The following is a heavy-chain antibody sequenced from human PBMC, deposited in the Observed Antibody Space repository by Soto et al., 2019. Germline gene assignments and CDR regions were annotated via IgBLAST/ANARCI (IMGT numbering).Heavy chain of an antibody. Sequence: GGSLRLSCAASGFTFSSYGMHWVRQAPGKGLEWVAVIWYDGSNKYYADSVKGRFTISRDNSKNTLYLQMNSLRAEDTAVYYCARDLGYSSSWYYFDYWGQGTLVTVSS. CDR1: GFTFSSYG. J-gene: IGHJ4*02. CDR3: ARDLGYSSSWYYFDY. V-gene: IGHV3-33*01. D-gene: IGHD6-13*01. CDR2: IWYDGSNK.